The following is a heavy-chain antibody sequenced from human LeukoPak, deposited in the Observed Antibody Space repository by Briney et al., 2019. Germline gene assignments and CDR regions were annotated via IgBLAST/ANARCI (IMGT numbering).Heavy chain of an antibody. V-gene: IGHV4-31*03. CDR2: IYYSGST. CDR3: ASGGSAQLWTFPPMVLDY. J-gene: IGHJ4*02. CDR1: GGSISSGGYY. Sequence: KPSETLSPTCTVSGGSISSGGYYWSWIRQLPGKGLEWIGYIYYSGSTYYNPSLKSRVTISVDTSKNQFSLKLSSVTAADTAVYYCASGGSAQLWTFPPMVLDYWGQGTLVTVSS. D-gene: IGHD5-18*01.